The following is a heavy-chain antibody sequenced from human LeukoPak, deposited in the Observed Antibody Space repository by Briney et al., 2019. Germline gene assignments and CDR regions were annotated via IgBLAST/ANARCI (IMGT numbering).Heavy chain of an antibody. V-gene: IGHV4-59*01. J-gene: IGHJ5*02. CDR1: GGSISDYY. CDR3: SRAVASSVGWFDP. Sequence: SETLSLTCTVSGGSISDYYWSWIRQSPGKGLEWIGYIYYSGTTNYNPSLKSRVTISVDTSKNQFPLKLSSVTAADTAVYFCSRAVASSVGWFDPWGQGTLVTVSS. D-gene: IGHD5-12*01. CDR2: IYYSGTT.